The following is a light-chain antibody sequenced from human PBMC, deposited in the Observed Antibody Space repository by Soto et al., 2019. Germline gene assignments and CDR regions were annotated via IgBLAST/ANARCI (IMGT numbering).Light chain of an antibody. CDR2: DVS. Sequence: QSVLTQPASVSGSPGQPITISCTGTSSDVGSYNYVSWYQQHPGKAPKLMIYDVSNRPSGVSNRFSGSKSGNTASLTICGLQAEDEADYYCSSYTSSSTLAVFGGGTKLTVL. CDR1: SSDVGSYNY. V-gene: IGLV2-14*01. J-gene: IGLJ2*01. CDR3: SSYTSSSTLAV.